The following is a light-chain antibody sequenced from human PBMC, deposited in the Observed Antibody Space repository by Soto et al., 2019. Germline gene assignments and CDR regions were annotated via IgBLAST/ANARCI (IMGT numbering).Light chain of an antibody. CDR1: QESTSW. Sequence: DIQMTQSPSSVSASVGDRVTITCRASQESTSWLAWFQQKPGKAPRLLVYAASSLQSGVPSRFSQSGSGTHFTLTISRLQSEDFATYYCQQANSFPPTFGQGTKLEIK. V-gene: IGKV1-12*01. CDR3: QQANSFPPT. J-gene: IGKJ2*01. CDR2: AAS.